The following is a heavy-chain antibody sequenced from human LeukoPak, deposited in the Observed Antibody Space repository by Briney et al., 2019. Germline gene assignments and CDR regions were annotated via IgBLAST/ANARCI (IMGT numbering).Heavy chain of an antibody. CDR3: AREVSLDYYYFDY. D-gene: IGHD2/OR15-2a*01. V-gene: IGHV4-31*03. CDR1: GGSISSGGYY. Sequence: SQTLSLTCTVSGGSISSGGYYWRWIRQHPGKGLEWIGYIYYSGSTYYNPSLKSRVTISVDTSKNQFSLKLSSVTAADTAVYYCAREVSLDYYYFDYWGQGTLVTVSS. J-gene: IGHJ4*02. CDR2: IYYSGST.